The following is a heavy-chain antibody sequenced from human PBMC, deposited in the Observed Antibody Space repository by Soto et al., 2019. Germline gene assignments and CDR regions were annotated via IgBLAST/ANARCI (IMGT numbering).Heavy chain of an antibody. CDR2: ISAYNGNT. CDR3: ARSSWDIVVVPAAAGRWFDP. V-gene: IGHV1-18*01. Sequence: ASVKVSCKASGYTFTSYGISWVRQAPGQGLEWMGWISAYNGNTNYAQKFQGRVTMTTDTSTSTAYLELRSLRSDDTAVYYCARSSWDIVVVPAAAGRWFDPWGQGTLVTVSS. CDR1: GYTFTSYG. D-gene: IGHD2-2*01. J-gene: IGHJ5*02.